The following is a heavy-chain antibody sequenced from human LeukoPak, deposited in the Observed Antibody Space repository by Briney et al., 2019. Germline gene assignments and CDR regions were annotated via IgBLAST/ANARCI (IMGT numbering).Heavy chain of an antibody. J-gene: IGHJ4*02. Sequence: GGSLRLSCAASGFTFSSYAMSWVRQAPGKGLEWVSAISGSGGRTYYADSVKGRFTISRDNSKNTLYLQMNSLRAEDTAVYYCAKGTYIVVVLAAIDYWGQGTLVTVSS. CDR3: AKGTYIVVVLAAIDY. V-gene: IGHV3-23*01. CDR2: ISGSGGRT. CDR1: GFTFSSYA. D-gene: IGHD2-2*01.